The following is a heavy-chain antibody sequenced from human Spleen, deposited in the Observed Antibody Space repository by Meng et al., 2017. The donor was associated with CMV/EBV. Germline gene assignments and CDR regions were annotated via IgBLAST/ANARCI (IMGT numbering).Heavy chain of an antibody. CDR3: AKGGGLDCSGGSCYSGWHTGMDV. V-gene: IGHV3-9*01. D-gene: IGHD2-15*01. Sequence: SLKISCAASGFTFDDYVMHWVRQAPGKGLEWVSSITWNSGSIAYADSVKGRFTISRDNAHNSLYLQMNGLRVEDTALYYCAKGGGLDCSGGSCYSGWHTGMDVWGQGTTVTVSS. CDR2: ITWNSGSI. CDR1: GFTFDDYV. J-gene: IGHJ6*02.